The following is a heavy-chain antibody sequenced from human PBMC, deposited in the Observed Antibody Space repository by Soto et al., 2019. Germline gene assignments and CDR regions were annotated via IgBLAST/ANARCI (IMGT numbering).Heavy chain of an antibody. CDR1: GFTFSSYG. CDR3: ARDVKLRGYFDY. J-gene: IGHJ4*02. D-gene: IGHD4-17*01. CDR2: IWYDGSNK. V-gene: IGHV3-33*01. Sequence: GGSLRLSCAASGFTFSSYGMHWVRQAPGKGLEWVAVIWYDGSNKYYADSVKGRFTISRDNSKNTLYLQMNSLRAEDTAVYYCARDVKLRGYFDYWGQGTLVTVSS.